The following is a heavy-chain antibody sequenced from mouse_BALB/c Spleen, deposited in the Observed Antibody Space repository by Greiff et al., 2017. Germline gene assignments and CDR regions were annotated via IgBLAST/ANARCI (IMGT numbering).Heavy chain of an antibody. J-gene: IGHJ3*01. V-gene: IGHV14-3*02. Sequence: VQLQQSGAELVKPGASVKLSCTASGFNIKDTYMHWVKQRPEQGLEWIGRIDPANGNTKYDPKFQGKATKTADTSTNTAYLQLSSLTSEDTAVYYCARSPAYWGQGTLVTVSA. CDR2: IDPANGNT. CDR3: ARSPAY. CDR1: GFNIKDTY.